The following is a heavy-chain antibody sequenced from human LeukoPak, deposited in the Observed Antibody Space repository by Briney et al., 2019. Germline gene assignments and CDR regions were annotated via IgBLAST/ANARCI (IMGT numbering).Heavy chain of an antibody. Sequence: SETLSLTCTVAAGSISNYHWSWIRQPPGKGLEWIGCIFYSGSTNYNPSLKSRVTISVDTSKNQFSLKLSSVTAADTAVYYCARLKAYYDILTGFYYYYGMDVWGQGTTVTVSS. D-gene: IGHD3-9*01. CDR2: IFYSGST. CDR3: ARLKAYYDILTGFYYYYGMDV. J-gene: IGHJ6*02. V-gene: IGHV4-59*08. CDR1: AGSISNYH.